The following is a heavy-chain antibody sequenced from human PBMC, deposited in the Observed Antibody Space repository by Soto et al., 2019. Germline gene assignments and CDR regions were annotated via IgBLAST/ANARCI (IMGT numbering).Heavy chain of an antibody. J-gene: IGHJ4*02. CDR3: ASLGTVNFFDY. CDR1: GYSFTRYL. CDR2: IYPGDSDT. Sequence: GESLKISRKGSGYSFTRYLIGWGRQMPGKGLEWMGIIYPGDSDTRYSPSFQGQVTISADKSISTAYLQWSSLKASDTAMYYCASLGTVNFFDYWGQGTLVTVSS. D-gene: IGHD1-1*01. V-gene: IGHV5-51*01.